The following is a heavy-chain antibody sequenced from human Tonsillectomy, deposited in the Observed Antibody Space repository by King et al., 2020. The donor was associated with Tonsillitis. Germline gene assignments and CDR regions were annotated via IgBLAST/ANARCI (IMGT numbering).Heavy chain of an antibody. CDR3: AKCRGPYYDSSSYYYYYGMDV. Sequence: QLVQSGGGVVQPGRSLRLSCAASGFTFSSYGMHWVRQAPGKGLEWVSVISYDGSNNQYADSVKGRFTISRDNSKNTLYLQMNSLRVEDTAVYYCAKCRGPYYDSSSYYYYYGMDVWGQGTTVTVSS. J-gene: IGHJ6*02. V-gene: IGHV3-30*18. CDR2: ISYDGSNN. CDR1: GFTFSSYG. D-gene: IGHD3-22*01.